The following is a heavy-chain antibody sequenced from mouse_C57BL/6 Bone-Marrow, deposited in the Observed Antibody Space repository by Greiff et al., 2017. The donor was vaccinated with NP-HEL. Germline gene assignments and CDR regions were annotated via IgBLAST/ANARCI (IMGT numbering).Heavy chain of an antibody. CDR1: GYTFTDYY. J-gene: IGHJ1*03. Sequence: QVQLQQSGAELVRPGASVKLSCKASGYTFTDYYINWVKQRPGQGLEWIARIYPGSGNTYYNEKFKGKATLTAEKSSSTAYMQLSSLTSEDSAVYFCARRGGHGRYFDVWGTGTTVTVSS. V-gene: IGHV1-76*01. CDR2: IYPGSGNT. CDR3: ARRGGHGRYFDV.